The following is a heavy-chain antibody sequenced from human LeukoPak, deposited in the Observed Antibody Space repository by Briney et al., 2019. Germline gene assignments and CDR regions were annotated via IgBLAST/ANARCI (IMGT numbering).Heavy chain of an antibody. J-gene: IGHJ4*02. V-gene: IGHV4-34*01. CDR2: INHSGST. CDR1: GGSFSGYY. D-gene: IGHD6-13*01. Sequence: SETLSLTCAVYGGSFSGYYWSWIRQPPGKGLEWIGEINHSGSTNYNPSLKSRVTISVDTSKNQFSLKLSSVTAADTAVYYCARVKGYSSSWYYVGYYFDYWGQGTLVTVSS. CDR3: ARVKGYSSSWYYVGYYFDY.